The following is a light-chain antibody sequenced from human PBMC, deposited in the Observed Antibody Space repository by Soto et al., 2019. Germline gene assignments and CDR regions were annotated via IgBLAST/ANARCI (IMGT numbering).Light chain of an antibody. J-gene: IGKJ1*01. CDR2: GAS. CDR3: QQYVSPPWT. CDR1: QSLSKTY. V-gene: IGKV3-20*01. Sequence: EIVLTQSPGTLSLYPGERATLSCRASQSLSKTYLAWYQKKPGQAPRLLIDGASSRATGTPDRFSGSGSGTDFTLTISRLEPEDFAVYYCQQYVSPPWTFGQGTRWIS.